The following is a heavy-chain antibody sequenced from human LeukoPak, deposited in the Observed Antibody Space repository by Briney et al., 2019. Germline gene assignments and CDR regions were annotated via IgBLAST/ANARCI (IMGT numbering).Heavy chain of an antibody. CDR1: GGSFSGYY. D-gene: IGHD6-19*01. CDR3: ARGPWLTYFDY. CDR2: INRSGST. J-gene: IGHJ4*02. V-gene: IGHV4-34*01. Sequence: SEALSLTCAVYGGSFSGYYWSWIRQPPGKGLEWIGEINRSGSTNYNPSLKSRVTISVDTSKNQFSLKLSSVTAADTAVYYCARGPWLTYFDYWGQGTLVTVSS.